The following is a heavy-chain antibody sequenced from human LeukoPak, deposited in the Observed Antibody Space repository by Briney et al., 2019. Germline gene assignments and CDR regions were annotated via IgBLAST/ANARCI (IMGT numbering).Heavy chain of an antibody. CDR1: GYSFNDYF. CDR3: ARDNGAFCGGDCPFDY. D-gene: IGHD2-21*02. CDR2: INPNNGGT. Sequence: GASVKVSCKTSGYSFNDYFMHWVRQAPGQGLEWMGWINPNNGGTNYAQKFQGRVTMTRDTSINTAYMELTSLRSDDTAIYYCARDNGAFCGGDCPFDYWGQGTLVTVSS. J-gene: IGHJ4*02. V-gene: IGHV1-2*02.